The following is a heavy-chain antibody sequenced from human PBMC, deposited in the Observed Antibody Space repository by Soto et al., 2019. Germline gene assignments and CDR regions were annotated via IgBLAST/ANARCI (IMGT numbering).Heavy chain of an antibody. V-gene: IGHV4-34*01. CDR3: ARLVAARYYYYYRMDV. Sequence: PSETLPLTCAVYGGSFSGYYWSWIRQPPGKGLEWIGEINHSGSTNYNPSLKSRVTISVDTSKNQFSLKLSSVTAADTAVYYCARLVAARYYYYYRMDVWGQRTTVTVSS. D-gene: IGHD6-6*01. CDR1: GGSFSGYY. J-gene: IGHJ6*02. CDR2: INHSGST.